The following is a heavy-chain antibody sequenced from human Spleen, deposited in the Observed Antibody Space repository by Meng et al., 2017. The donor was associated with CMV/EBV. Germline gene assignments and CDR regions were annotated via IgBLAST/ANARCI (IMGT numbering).Heavy chain of an antibody. Sequence: GESLKISCAASGFTLSNYSMNWVRQAPGKGLEWVSSISSSSSYIYYADSVKGRFTISRDNAKNSLYLQMNSLRAEDTAVYYCASCSGGSCYLVGLDYWGQGTLVTVSS. V-gene: IGHV3-21*04. D-gene: IGHD2-15*01. CDR1: GFTLSNYS. J-gene: IGHJ4*02. CDR3: ASCSGGSCYLVGLDY. CDR2: ISSSSSYI.